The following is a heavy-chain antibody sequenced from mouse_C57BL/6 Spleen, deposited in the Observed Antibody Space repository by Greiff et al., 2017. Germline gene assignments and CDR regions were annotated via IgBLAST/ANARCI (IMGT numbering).Heavy chain of an antibody. CDR3: APELNPYAMDY. V-gene: IGHV1-74*01. CDR1: GYTFPSYW. Sequence: QVQLQQPGAELVKPGASVKLSCKASGYTFPSYWMHWVKQRPGQGLEWIGRIHPSDSDTNYNQKFKGKATLPVDKSTSTAYLQHSSLISEDSAVYYCAPELNPYAMDYWGKGTSVTVSS. CDR2: IHPSDSDT. D-gene: IGHD1-1*01. J-gene: IGHJ4*01.